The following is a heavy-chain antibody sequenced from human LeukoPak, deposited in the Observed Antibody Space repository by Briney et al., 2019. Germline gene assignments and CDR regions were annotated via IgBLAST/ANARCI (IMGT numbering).Heavy chain of an antibody. Sequence: SETLSLTCAVYGGSFSGYYWSWIRQPPGKGLEWIGEINHSGSTNYNPSLKSRVTISVDTSKNQFSLKLSSVTAADTAVYYCARGGIVGSRTNWFDPWGQGILVTVSS. V-gene: IGHV4-34*01. CDR1: GGSFSGYY. J-gene: IGHJ5*02. D-gene: IGHD1-26*01. CDR3: ARGGIVGSRTNWFDP. CDR2: INHSGST.